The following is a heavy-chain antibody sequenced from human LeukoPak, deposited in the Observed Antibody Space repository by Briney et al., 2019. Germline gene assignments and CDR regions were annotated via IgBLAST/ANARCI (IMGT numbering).Heavy chain of an antibody. J-gene: IGHJ4*02. CDR1: GGSISSGDYY. D-gene: IGHD3-10*01. V-gene: IGHV4-30-4*01. CDR3: ARVRLPFGYNYGSGSYPRAVFDY. CDR2: IYYSGST. Sequence: SETLSLTCTVSGGSISSGDYYWSWIRQPPGKGLEWIGYIYYSGSTYYNPSLKSRVTISVDTSKNQFSLKLSSVTAADTAVYYCARVRLPFGYNYGSGSYPRAVFDYWGQGTLVTVSS.